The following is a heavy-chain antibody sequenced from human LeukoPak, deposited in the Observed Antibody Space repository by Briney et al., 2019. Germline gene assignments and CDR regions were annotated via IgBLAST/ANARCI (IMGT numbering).Heavy chain of an antibody. Sequence: PGGSLRLSCAASGFTFSSYGMSWVRQAPGKGLEWVSAIGGSGGSTYYADSVKGRFTISRDNSKNTLYLQMNSLRAEDTAVYYCAKDSKYYYGSGSYMAFDYWGQGTLVTVSS. V-gene: IGHV3-23*01. CDR1: GFTFSSYG. CDR2: IGGSGGST. CDR3: AKDSKYYYGSGSYMAFDY. J-gene: IGHJ4*02. D-gene: IGHD3-10*01.